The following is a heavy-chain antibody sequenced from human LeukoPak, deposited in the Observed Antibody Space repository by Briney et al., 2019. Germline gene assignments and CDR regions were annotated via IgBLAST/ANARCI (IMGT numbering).Heavy chain of an antibody. CDR2: MNPNSGNT. D-gene: IGHD3-10*01. V-gene: IGHV1-8*01. Sequence: GASVKVSCKASGYTFTSYDINWVRQATGQGLEWMGWMNPNSGNTGYAQKFQGRVTMTRNTSISTAYMELSSLRSEDTAVYYCARAGITMVRGVILDNWFDPWGQGTLVTVSS. CDR1: GYTFTSYD. CDR3: ARAGITMVRGVILDNWFDP. J-gene: IGHJ5*02.